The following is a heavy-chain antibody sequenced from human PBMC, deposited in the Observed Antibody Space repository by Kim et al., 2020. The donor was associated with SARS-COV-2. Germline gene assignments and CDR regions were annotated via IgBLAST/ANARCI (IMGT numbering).Heavy chain of an antibody. CDR2: INHSGST. Sequence: SETLSLTCAVYGGSFSGYYWSWIRQPPGKGLECIGEINHSGSTNYNPSLKSRVTISVDTSKNQFSLKLSSVTAADTAVYYCAKGRGSKGDYIWGSYRSFDYWGQGTLVTVSS. V-gene: IGHV4-34*01. D-gene: IGHD3-16*02. CDR1: GGSFSGYY. J-gene: IGHJ4*02. CDR3: AKGRGSKGDYIWGSYRSFDY.